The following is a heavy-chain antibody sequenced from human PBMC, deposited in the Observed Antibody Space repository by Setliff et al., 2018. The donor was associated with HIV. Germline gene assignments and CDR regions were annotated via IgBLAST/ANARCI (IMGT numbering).Heavy chain of an antibody. V-gene: IGHV2-26*01. CDR2: IFPNDEK. CDR1: GFSLSNTRMG. CDR3: ARYNFRRGYWDYFDY. J-gene: IGHJ4*02. D-gene: IGHD3-3*01. Sequence: SGPTLVNPTETLTLTCTVSGFSLSNTRMGVSWIRQPPGKALEWLAHIFPNDEKSYSASLKSRVTISEYTSKSQVVLTMTNMDPLDTATYFCARYNFRRGYWDYFDYWGQGTQVTVSS.